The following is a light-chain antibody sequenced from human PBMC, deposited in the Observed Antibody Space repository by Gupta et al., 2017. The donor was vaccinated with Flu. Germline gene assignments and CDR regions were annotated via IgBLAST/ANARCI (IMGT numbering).Light chain of an antibody. CDR1: SSDVGGYNY. Sequence: SALTQPPSASGSPGQSVTISCTGTSSDVGGYNYVSWYQQHPGKAPKLMIYEVSKRPAGVPDRFSGSKSGNTASLTVSGLQAEDEAHYYCSSYAGSNNLVFGGGTKLTVL. CDR2: EVS. J-gene: IGLJ3*02. V-gene: IGLV2-8*01. CDR3: SSYAGSNNLV.